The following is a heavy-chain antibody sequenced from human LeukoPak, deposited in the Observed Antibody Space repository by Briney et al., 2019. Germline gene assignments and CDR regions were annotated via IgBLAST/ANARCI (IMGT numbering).Heavy chain of an antibody. CDR3: ARQSYDILTGSTPDYSDY. J-gene: IGHJ4*02. CDR2: ISAYNGNT. Sequence: ASVKVSCKASGHTFTSYGISWGRQALGQGLEWMGGISAYNGNTNYAQKLQGRVTMTTDTSTSTAYMELRSLRSDDTAVYYCARQSYDILTGSTPDYSDYWGQGNLVTVSS. CDR1: GHTFTSYG. V-gene: IGHV1-18*01. D-gene: IGHD3-9*01.